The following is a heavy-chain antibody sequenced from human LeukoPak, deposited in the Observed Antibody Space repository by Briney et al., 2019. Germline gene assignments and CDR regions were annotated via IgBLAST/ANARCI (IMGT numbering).Heavy chain of an antibody. J-gene: IGHJ4*02. CDR2: ISSSSSYI. CDR3: VKDRLYSYGTGLDY. CDR1: GFTFSSYS. V-gene: IGHV3-21*01. Sequence: PGGSLRLSCAVSGFTFSSYSMNWVRQAPGKGLEWVSSISSSSSYIYYADSVKGRFTISRDNAKNSLYLQMNSLRAEDTAVYYCVKDRLYSYGTGLDYWGQGTLVTVSS. D-gene: IGHD5-18*01.